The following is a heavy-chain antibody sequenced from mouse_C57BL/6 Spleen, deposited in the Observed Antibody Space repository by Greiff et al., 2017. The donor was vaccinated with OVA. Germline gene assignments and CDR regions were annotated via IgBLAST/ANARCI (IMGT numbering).Heavy chain of an antibody. D-gene: IGHD3-2*02. CDR1: GYTYTSYW. V-gene: IGHV1-59*01. J-gene: IGHJ2*01. CDR2: IDPSDSYT. CDR3: ARSQDSSGTSSDY. Sequence: VQLQQPGAELVRPGTSVKLSCKASGYTYTSYWMHWVKQRPGQGLEWIGVIDPSDSYTNYNQKFKGKATLTVDTSSSTAYMQLSSLTSEDSAVYYCARSQDSSGTSSDYWGQGTTLTVSS.